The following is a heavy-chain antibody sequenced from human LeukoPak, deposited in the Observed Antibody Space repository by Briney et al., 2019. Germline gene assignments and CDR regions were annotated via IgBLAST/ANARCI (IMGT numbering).Heavy chain of an antibody. D-gene: IGHD3-9*01. CDR2: ISSRSRDI. Sequence: GGSLRLSCAASGFTFSDYYMSWIRQAPGKGLEWVSSISSRSRDIYYADSVKGRFTISRDNAKNSLSLQMNSLRAEDTAVYYCARAVPVLRYFDWLPHDAFDIWGQGTMVTVSS. J-gene: IGHJ3*02. CDR3: ARAVPVLRYFDWLPHDAFDI. V-gene: IGHV3-11*06. CDR1: GFTFSDYY.